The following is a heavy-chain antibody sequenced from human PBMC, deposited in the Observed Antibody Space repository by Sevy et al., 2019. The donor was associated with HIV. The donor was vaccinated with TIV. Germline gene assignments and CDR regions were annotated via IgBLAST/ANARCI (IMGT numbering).Heavy chain of an antibody. V-gene: IGHV3-15*01. D-gene: IGHD3-10*01. CDR2: IKSKTDGGTT. CDR1: GFTLSNAW. J-gene: IGHJ4*02. Sequence: GGSLRLSCAASGFTLSNAWMSWVRQAPGKGLEWVGRIKSKTDGGTTDYAAPVKGRFTISRDDSKNTLYLQMNSLKTEDTAIYYCTTDSKTRGLSALLDYWGQGTLVTVSS. CDR3: TTDSKTRGLSALLDY.